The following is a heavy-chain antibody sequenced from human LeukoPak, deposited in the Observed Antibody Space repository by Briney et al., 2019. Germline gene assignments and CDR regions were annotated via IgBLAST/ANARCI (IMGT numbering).Heavy chain of an antibody. D-gene: IGHD1-26*01. CDR2: IYHSGST. Sequence: TSETLSLTCAVSGGSISSGGYSWSWIRQPPGKGLEWIGYIYHSGSTYYNPSLKSRVTISVDRSKNQFSLKLSSVTAADTAVYYCARDWSESNYGPFDYWGQGTLVTVSS. V-gene: IGHV4-30-2*01. J-gene: IGHJ4*02. CDR3: ARDWSESNYGPFDY. CDR1: GGSISSGGYS.